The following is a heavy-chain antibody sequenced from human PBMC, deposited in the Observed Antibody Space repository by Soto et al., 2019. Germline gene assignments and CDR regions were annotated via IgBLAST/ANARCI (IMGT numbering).Heavy chain of an antibody. V-gene: IGHV4-34*01. J-gene: IGHJ4*02. CDR1: VGSFSCYY. CDR2: INHSGST. D-gene: IGHD3-3*01. CDR3: ARGRGVGSGYDGVFGY. Sequence: SETLSLTCAVYVGSFSCYYWSWIRQPPGKGLEWIGEINHSGSTNYNPSLKSRVTISVDTSKNQFSLKLSSVTAADTAVYYCARGRGVGSGYDGVFGYWGQGTLVTVSS.